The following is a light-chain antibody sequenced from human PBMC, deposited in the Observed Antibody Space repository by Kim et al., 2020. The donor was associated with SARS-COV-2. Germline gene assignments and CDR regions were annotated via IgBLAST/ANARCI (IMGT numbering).Light chain of an antibody. CDR3: HQYSNWPRT. CDR1: QSVSSN. V-gene: IGKV3-15*01. Sequence: EIVLTQSPATLSMSPGERATLSCRASQSVSSNLAWYQQKPGQAPRLLIYDASTRATGIPARFSGSGSGTQFTLTISSLQSEDFAVYYCHQYSNWPRTFGGGTKVDIK. J-gene: IGKJ4*01. CDR2: DAS.